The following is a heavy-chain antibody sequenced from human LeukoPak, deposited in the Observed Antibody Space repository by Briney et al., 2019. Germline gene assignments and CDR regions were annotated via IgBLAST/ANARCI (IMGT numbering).Heavy chain of an antibody. Sequence: XGSLRLSCATSGFTLSDYYMSWIRQAXGKGLEWVSDISSSGSNTKYADSVKGRFTISRDNAKNSLYLQMNSLRAEDTAVYYCARFYYDSGGYYPGSFDYWGQGTLVTVSS. CDR3: ARFYYDSGGYYPGSFDY. CDR2: ISSSGSNT. V-gene: IGHV3-11*03. D-gene: IGHD3-22*01. J-gene: IGHJ4*02. CDR1: GFTLSDYY.